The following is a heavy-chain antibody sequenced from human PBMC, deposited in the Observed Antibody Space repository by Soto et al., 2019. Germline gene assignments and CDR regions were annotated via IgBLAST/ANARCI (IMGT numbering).Heavy chain of an antibody. V-gene: IGHV3-21*02. CDR2: IGGRDTFT. CDR3: VRAGSRLGRTR. J-gene: IGHJ4*02. CDR1: GFTFKNYN. D-gene: IGHD3-10*01. Sequence: EVQLVESGGGLVKPGETLRLSCVASGFTFKNYNMNWVRQAPGKGLEWVSSIGGRDTFTYYADAVKGRFTLSRDNAKSSRILQSNCVRAEGAGEYFCVRAGSRLGRTRWRQRTLVSASS.